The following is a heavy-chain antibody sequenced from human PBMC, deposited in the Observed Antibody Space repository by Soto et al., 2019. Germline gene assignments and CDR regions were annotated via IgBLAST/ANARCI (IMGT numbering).Heavy chain of an antibody. J-gene: IGHJ4*02. CDR3: ARIVAAAGSGFDY. Sequence: EVQLVESGGGLVKPGGSLRLSCAASGFTFSSYSMNWVRQAPGKGLEWVSSISSSSSYIYYADSVKGRFTISRDNAKNSLYLQMISLRAEDTAVYYCARIVAAAGSGFDYWGQGTLVTVSS. CDR2: ISSSSSYI. D-gene: IGHD6-13*01. V-gene: IGHV3-21*01. CDR1: GFTFSSYS.